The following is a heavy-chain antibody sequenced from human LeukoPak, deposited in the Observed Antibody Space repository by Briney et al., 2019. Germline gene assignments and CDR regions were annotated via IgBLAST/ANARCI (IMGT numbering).Heavy chain of an antibody. CDR1: GFTFSDYY. CDR2: ISSSGSTI. CDR3: ARGGIVVVVAATTNGFDY. Sequence: PGGSLRLSCAASGFTFSDYYMSWIRQAPGKGLEWVSYISSSGSTIYYADSVKGRFTISRDNAKNSLYLQMNSLRAEDTAVYYCARGGIVVVVAATTNGFDYWGQGTLVTVSS. J-gene: IGHJ4*02. V-gene: IGHV3-11*01. D-gene: IGHD2-15*01.